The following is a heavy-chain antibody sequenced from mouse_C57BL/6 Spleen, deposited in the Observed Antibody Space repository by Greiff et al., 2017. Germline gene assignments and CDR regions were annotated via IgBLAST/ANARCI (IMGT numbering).Heavy chain of an antibody. J-gene: IGHJ4*01. V-gene: IGHV1-55*01. CDR1: GYTFTSYW. Sequence: QVQLKQPGAELVKPGASVKMSCKASGYTFTSYWITWVKQRPGQGLEWIGDIYPGSGSTNYNEKFKSKATLTVDTSSSTAYMQLSSLTSEDSAVYYCARCYDYDDYAMDYWGQGTSVTVSS. CDR2: IYPGSGST. CDR3: ARCYDYDDYAMDY. D-gene: IGHD2-4*01.